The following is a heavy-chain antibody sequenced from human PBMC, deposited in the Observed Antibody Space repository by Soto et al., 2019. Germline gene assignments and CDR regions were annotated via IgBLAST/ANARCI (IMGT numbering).Heavy chain of an antibody. CDR1: GFTFSSYS. CDR3: ASIAAAGTGDFDY. V-gene: IGHV3-48*01. J-gene: IGHJ4*02. D-gene: IGHD6-13*01. Sequence: GGSLRLSCAASGFTFSSYSMNWVRQAPGKGLEWVSYISSSSSTIYYADSVKGRFTISRDNAKNSLYLQMNSLRAEDTAVYYCASIAAAGTGDFDYWGQGTLVTVSS. CDR2: ISSSSSTI.